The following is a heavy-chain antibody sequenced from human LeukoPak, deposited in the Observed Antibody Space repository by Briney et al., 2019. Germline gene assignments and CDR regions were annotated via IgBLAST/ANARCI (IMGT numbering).Heavy chain of an antibody. CDR2: IRGSGGST. J-gene: IGHJ3*02. CDR3: ARPSGFQMLFDAFDI. CDR1: GFTFSSYA. D-gene: IGHD2-21*01. V-gene: IGHV3-23*01. Sequence: AGGSLRLSCAASGFTFSSYAMSWVRQAPGKGLEWVSAIRGSGGSTYYADSVKGRFTISRDNSKNTLYLQMNSLRAEDTAVYYCARPSGFQMLFDAFDIWGQGTMVTVSS.